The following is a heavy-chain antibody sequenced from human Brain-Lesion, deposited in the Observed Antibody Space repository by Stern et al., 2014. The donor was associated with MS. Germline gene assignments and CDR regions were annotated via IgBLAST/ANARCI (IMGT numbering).Heavy chain of an antibody. D-gene: IGHD1-26*01. Sequence: MQLVESGAEVKKPGASVKVSCKVSGYTLTELSMHWVRQAPRKGLEWMGGFDPEDGETIYAQKFQGRVTMTEDTSTDIAYMELSSLRSEDTAVYYCATLSPGAGGNYYRHFDYWGQGTLVTVSS. CDR1: GYTLTELS. J-gene: IGHJ4*02. CDR3: ATLSPGAGGNYYRHFDY. CDR2: FDPEDGET. V-gene: IGHV1-24*01.